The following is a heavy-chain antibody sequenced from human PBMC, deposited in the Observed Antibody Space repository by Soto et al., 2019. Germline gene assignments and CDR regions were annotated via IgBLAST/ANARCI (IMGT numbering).Heavy chain of an antibody. Sequence: EVQLLESGGGLVQPGGPLSPPFAASGFPFRAYPLNWVGQVPGKGLEWASAISGGGVNTYYADSVKGGFTISRDNSKNTLSLQMNSLRAEDTAIYYCAKEGGVRGGYFDYWGQGTLVTVSS. CDR1: GFPFRAYP. CDR2: ISGGGVNT. V-gene: IGHV3-23*01. D-gene: IGHD3-10*01. J-gene: IGHJ4*02. CDR3: AKEGGVRGGYFDY.